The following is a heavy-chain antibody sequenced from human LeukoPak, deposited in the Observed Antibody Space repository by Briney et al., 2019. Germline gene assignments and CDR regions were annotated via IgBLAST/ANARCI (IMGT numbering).Heavy chain of an antibody. J-gene: IGHJ4*02. CDR2: MSSRGTYI. D-gene: IGHD3-10*01. CDR1: GFTFRDYS. Sequence: GGSLRLSCAASGFTFRDYSMNWVRHVPGKGLEWISSMSSRGTYIYYADAVKGRFTISRDNTQSSVFLQMNSPRVDDTAIYYCARELSWGFSFDYWGQGTLVTVSS. V-gene: IGHV3-21*01. CDR3: ARELSWGFSFDY.